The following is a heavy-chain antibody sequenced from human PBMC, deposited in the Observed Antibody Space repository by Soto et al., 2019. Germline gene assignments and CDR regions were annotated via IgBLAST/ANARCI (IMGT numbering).Heavy chain of an antibody. CDR1: GFTFSSYA. V-gene: IGHV3-30-3*01. CDR3: ARSNYDILTGKDRDAFDI. Sequence: GGSLRLSCAASGFTFSSYAMHWVRQAPGKGLEWVAVISYDGSNKYYADSVKGRFTISRDNSKNTLYLQMNSLRAEDTAVYYCARSNYDILTGKDRDAFDIWGQGTMVTVSS. CDR2: ISYDGSNK. J-gene: IGHJ3*02. D-gene: IGHD3-9*01.